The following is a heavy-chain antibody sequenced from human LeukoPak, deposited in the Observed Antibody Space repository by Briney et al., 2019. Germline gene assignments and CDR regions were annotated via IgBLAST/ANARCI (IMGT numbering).Heavy chain of an antibody. J-gene: IGHJ4*02. V-gene: IGHV1-2*02. CDR3: ARNAVGKTDFDY. Sequence: ASVKVSCKASGYTFTGYYMHWVRQAPGQGLEWMGWINPNSGGTNYAQKFQGRVTITWDTSATTAHMDLSSLRSEDTAVYYCARNAVGKTDFDYWGQGTLVTVSS. CDR2: INPNSGGT. D-gene: IGHD4-23*01. CDR1: GYTFTGYY.